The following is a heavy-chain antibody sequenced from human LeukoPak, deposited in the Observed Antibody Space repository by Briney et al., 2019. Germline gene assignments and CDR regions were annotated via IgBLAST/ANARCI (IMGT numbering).Heavy chain of an antibody. V-gene: IGHV3-21*01. Sequence: NPGGSLRLSCAAAGFTFSSYSMNWVRQAPAKVLEWVSSISKNGNYIYYATSVKGRFTMYRDNAKNSLYLKMKSLRAEDKAVYYCARDRSTVTTWVDYWGQGTLVTVSS. J-gene: IGHJ4*02. CDR1: GFTFSSYS. CDR2: ISKNGNYI. D-gene: IGHD4-17*01. CDR3: ARDRSTVTTWVDY.